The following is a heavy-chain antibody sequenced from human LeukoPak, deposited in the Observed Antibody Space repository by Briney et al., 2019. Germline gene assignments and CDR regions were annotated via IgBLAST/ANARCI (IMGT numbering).Heavy chain of an antibody. Sequence: PSETLSLTCAVYGGSFSGYYWSWIRQPPGKGLEWIGEINHSGSTNYNPSLKSRVTISVDTSKNQFSLKLSSVTAADTAVYYCARGVLEWLLYLLSSRWFDPWVQGTLVTVSS. CDR3: ARGVLEWLLYLLSSRWFDP. D-gene: IGHD3-3*01. J-gene: IGHJ5*02. V-gene: IGHV4-34*01. CDR1: GGSFSGYY. CDR2: INHSGST.